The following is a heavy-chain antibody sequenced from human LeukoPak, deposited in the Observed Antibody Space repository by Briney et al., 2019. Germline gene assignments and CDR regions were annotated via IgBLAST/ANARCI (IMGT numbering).Heavy chain of an antibody. Sequence: PSETLSLTCTVSGNSISSGDNYWSWIRQPAGKGLEWIVRIYTSGSTNYNPTLKSRVAISGDTSKNQFSLRLSSVTAADTAVYYCARASYSYDINGWVPFDYWGQGTLVTVSS. CDR1: GNSISSGDNY. D-gene: IGHD3-22*01. J-gene: IGHJ4*02. CDR3: ARASYSYDINGWVPFDY. CDR2: IYTSGST. V-gene: IGHV4-61*02.